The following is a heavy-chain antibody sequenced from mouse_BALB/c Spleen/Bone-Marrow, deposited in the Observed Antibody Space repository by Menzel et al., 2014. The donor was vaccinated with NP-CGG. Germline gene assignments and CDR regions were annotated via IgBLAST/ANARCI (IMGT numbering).Heavy chain of an antibody. D-gene: IGHD2-4*01. Sequence: EVKLVESGGGLVKPGGSLKLSCAASGFTFSSYAMSWVRQTPEKRLEWVATISSGGSYTYYPDSVKGRFTISRDNAKNPLYLQMSSLRSEDTAMYYCARHGITRLLDYWGQGTTLTFSS. J-gene: IGHJ2*01. CDR2: ISSGGSYT. CDR1: GFTFSSYA. CDR3: ARHGITRLLDY. V-gene: IGHV5-9-3*01.